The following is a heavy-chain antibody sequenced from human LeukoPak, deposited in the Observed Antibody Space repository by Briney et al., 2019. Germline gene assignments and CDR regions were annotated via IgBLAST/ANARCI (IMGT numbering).Heavy chain of an antibody. J-gene: IGHJ5*02. V-gene: IGHV1-8*01. D-gene: IGHD2-15*01. CDR3: ARVYCSGGSCSNNWFDP. CDR1: GYTFTSYD. CDR2: MNPNSGNT. Sequence: GASVKVSCKASGYTFTSYDINWVRQATGQGLEWMGWMNPNSGNTGYAQKFQGRVTMTRNTSISTAYMELSSLRSEDTAVYYCARVYCSGGSCSNNWFDPWGQGTLVTVSS.